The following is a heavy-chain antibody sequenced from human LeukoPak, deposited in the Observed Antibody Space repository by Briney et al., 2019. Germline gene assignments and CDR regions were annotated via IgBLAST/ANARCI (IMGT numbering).Heavy chain of an antibody. Sequence: GGSLRLSCAASGFIFSDYVMNWLRQAPGRGLEWVSGIRNSDGMTYYADSVRGRFTISTDNSKNTLYLQMNSLRAEDTALYYCAKGLERESRLDSWGQGTLVTVSS. CDR2: IRNSDGMT. CDR3: AKGLERESRLDS. V-gene: IGHV3-23*01. J-gene: IGHJ4*02. CDR1: GFIFSDYV. D-gene: IGHD1-1*01.